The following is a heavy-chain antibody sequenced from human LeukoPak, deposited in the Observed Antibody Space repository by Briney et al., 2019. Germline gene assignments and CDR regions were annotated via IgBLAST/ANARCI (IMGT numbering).Heavy chain of an antibody. CDR3: ASRYSSGWYQVDFDY. CDR2: ISSSGSTI. D-gene: IGHD6-19*01. J-gene: IGHJ4*02. Sequence: GGSLRLSCAASGFTFSSYEMNWVRQAPGGGLEWVSYISSSGSTIYYTDSVKGRFTISRDNAKNSLYLQMNSLRAEDTAVYYCASRYSSGWYQVDFDYWGQGTLVTVSS. V-gene: IGHV3-48*03. CDR1: GFTFSSYE.